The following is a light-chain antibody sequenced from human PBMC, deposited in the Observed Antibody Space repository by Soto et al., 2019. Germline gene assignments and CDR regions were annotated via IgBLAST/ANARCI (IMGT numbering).Light chain of an antibody. CDR1: SSDVGAYNY. V-gene: IGLV2-14*03. Sequence: QSVLTQPASVSGSPGQSITIYCTGTSSDVGAYNYVSWYQHHPGKAPKLMIYDVSNRPSGVSNRFSGSTSGNTASLTISGLQAEDEADYYCNSFTTSSTLVFGGGTKLTVL. J-gene: IGLJ2*01. CDR2: DVS. CDR3: NSFTTSSTLV.